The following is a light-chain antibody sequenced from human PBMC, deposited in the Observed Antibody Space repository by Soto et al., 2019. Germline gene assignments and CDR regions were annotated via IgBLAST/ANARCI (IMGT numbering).Light chain of an antibody. J-gene: IGKJ1*01. CDR3: QQYNSGWT. V-gene: IGKV1-5*01. CDR1: QSISSW. Sequence: DIQMTQSPSTLSASVGDRVTITCRASQSISSWLAWYQQKPGKAPKLLIYDASSLESGVPSRFSGSGSGTEFTLTISSLQPDDFATYYCQQYNSGWTLGQGTKLEIK. CDR2: DAS.